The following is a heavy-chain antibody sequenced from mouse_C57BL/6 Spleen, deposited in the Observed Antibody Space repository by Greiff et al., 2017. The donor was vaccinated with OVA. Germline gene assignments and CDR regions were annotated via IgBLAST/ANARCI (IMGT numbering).Heavy chain of an antibody. V-gene: IGHV1-50*01. J-gene: IGHJ2*01. CDR2: IDPSDSYT. D-gene: IGHD2-3*01. CDR1: GYTFTSYW. CDR3: ARAGDGYFDY. Sequence: VQLQQPGAELVKPGASVKLSCKASGYTFTSYWMQWVKQRPGQGLEWIGKIDPSDSYTNYNQKFKGKATLTVDTSSSTAYMQLSSLTSEDSAVYYCARAGDGYFDYWGQGTTLTVSS.